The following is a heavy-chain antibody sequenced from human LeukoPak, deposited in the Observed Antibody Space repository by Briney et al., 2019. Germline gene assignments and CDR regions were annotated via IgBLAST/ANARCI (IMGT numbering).Heavy chain of an antibody. CDR1: GFTFSSYS. CDR3: ARVIRGSIQQQLVLLDAFDI. Sequence: PGGSLRLSCAASGFTFSSYSMNWVRQAPGKGLEWVSSISSSSSYIYYADSVKGRFTISRDNAKNSLYLQMNSLRAEDTAVYYCARVIRGSIQQQLVLLDAFDIWGQGTMVTVSS. D-gene: IGHD6-13*01. V-gene: IGHV3-21*01. CDR2: ISSSSSYI. J-gene: IGHJ3*02.